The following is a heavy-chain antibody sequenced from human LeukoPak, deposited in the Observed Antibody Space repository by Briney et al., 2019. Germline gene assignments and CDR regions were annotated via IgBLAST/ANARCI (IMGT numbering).Heavy chain of an antibody. Sequence: GSSVKVSCKASGGTFTSYAISWVRQAPGQGLERMGGIIPIFGAANYAQKFQGRVTITADESTSTAYMELSSWRSEDTAVYYCAREYFGSLYVSNYFDYWGQGTLVTVSS. CDR1: GGTFTSYA. D-gene: IGHD3-16*01. CDR2: IIPIFGAA. CDR3: AREYFGSLYVSNYFDY. V-gene: IGHV1-69*01. J-gene: IGHJ4*02.